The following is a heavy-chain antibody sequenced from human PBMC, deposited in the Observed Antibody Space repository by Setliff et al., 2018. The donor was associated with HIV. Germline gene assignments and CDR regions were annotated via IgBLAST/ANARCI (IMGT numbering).Heavy chain of an antibody. D-gene: IGHD1-1*01. CDR2: ISSSGTYI. J-gene: IGHJ5*02. CDR1: GFNFNTYS. CDR3: VRDHRPSNNNWHHWFDP. Sequence: GGSLRLSCAASGFNFNTYSMSWVRQAPGKGLEWVSSISSSGTYIYYADSMKGRFTISRDKAGNSLYLQLNNVRAEDTAVYYCVRDHRPSNNNWHHWFDPWGQGTLVTVSS. V-gene: IGHV3-21*01.